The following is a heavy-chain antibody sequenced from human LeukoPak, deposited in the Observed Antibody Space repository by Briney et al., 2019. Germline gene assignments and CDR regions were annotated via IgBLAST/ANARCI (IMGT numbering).Heavy chain of an antibody. V-gene: IGHV3-21*01. CDR1: GFTFSNAW. Sequence: GGSLRLSCAASGFTFSNAWMSWVRQAPGKGLEWVSSISGRSSYIYYADSVKGRFTVSRDNAKNSLYLQMNSLRAEDTAVYYCARDYDSSGSHTVWGQGTLVTVSS. J-gene: IGHJ4*02. D-gene: IGHD3-22*01. CDR3: ARDYDSSGSHTV. CDR2: ISGRSSYI.